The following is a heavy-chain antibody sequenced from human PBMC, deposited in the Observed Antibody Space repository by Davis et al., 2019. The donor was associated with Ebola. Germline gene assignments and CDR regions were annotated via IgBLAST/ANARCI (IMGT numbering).Heavy chain of an antibody. CDR3: ARDAPEDIVATDTLDY. D-gene: IGHD5-12*01. V-gene: IGHV3-23*01. Sequence: GESLKTSCAASGFTFSSYAMSLVRQAPGQGLELVSAISGSGGSTYYADSVKGRFTISRDNAKNSLYLQMNSLRAEDTAVYYCARDAPEDIVATDTLDYWGQGTLVTVSS. CDR1: GFTFSSYA. J-gene: IGHJ4*02. CDR2: ISGSGGST.